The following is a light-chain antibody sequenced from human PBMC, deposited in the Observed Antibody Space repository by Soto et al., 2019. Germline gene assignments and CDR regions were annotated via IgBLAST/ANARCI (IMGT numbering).Light chain of an antibody. Sequence: DIQMTQSPSTLSASVGDRVTITCRASQSIRSWLAWYQQKPGKAPKLLIYKASSLESGVPSRFSGSGSGTEFTLTISSLQPDDFAPYYCQQYNTYATFGQGTKVEIK. V-gene: IGKV1-5*03. CDR2: KAS. CDR1: QSIRSW. CDR3: QQYNTYAT. J-gene: IGKJ1*01.